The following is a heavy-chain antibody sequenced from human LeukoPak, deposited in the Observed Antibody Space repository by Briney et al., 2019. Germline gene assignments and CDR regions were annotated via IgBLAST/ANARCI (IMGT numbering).Heavy chain of an antibody. J-gene: IGHJ4*02. CDR3: ARGGYCSSTSCYWVGAFDY. CDR2: IYYSGST. Sequence: PSETLSPTCTVSGGSISSYYWSWIRQPPGKGLEWIGYIYYSGSTNYNPSLKSRVTISVDTSKNQFSLKLSSVTAADTAVYYCARGGYCSSTSCYWVGAFDYWGQGTLVTVSS. D-gene: IGHD2-2*01. CDR1: GGSISSYY. V-gene: IGHV4-59*08.